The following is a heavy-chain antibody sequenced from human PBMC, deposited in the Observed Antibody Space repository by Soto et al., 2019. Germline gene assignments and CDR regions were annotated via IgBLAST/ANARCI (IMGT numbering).Heavy chain of an antibody. D-gene: IGHD6-13*01. V-gene: IGHV3-30*18. CDR2: ISYDGSNK. J-gene: IGHJ5*02. CDR1: GFTFSSYG. Sequence: GGSLRLSCAASGFTFSSYGMHWVRQAPGKGLEWVAVISYDGSNKYYADSVKGRFTISRDNSKNTLYLQMNSLRAEDTAVYYCAKERSYSSSWYVVDPWGQGTLVTVSS. CDR3: AKERSYSSSWYVVDP.